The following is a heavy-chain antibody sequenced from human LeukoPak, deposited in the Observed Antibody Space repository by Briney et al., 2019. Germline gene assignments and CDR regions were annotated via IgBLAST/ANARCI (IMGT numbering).Heavy chain of an antibody. CDR1: GFIFTGYY. V-gene: IGHV1-2*02. J-gene: IGHJ4*02. D-gene: IGHD3-3*01. CDR3: ARYDFWSGYSFDY. CDR2: INANSGGT. Sequence: ASVKVSCKASGFIFTGYYMHWVRPAPGQGLEWMGCINANSGGTNYAQKFQGRVTMTRDTSISTAYMDLSRLRSDDTAVYYCARYDFWSGYSFDYWGQGTLVTVSS.